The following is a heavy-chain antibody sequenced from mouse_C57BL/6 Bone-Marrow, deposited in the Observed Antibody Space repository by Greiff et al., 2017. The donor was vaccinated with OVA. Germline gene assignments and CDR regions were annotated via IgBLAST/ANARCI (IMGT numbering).Heavy chain of an antibody. V-gene: IGHV1-42*01. CDR1: GYSFTGYY. D-gene: IGHD3-2*02. CDR2: INPSTGGT. Sequence: VQLQQSGPELVKPGASVKISCKASGYSFTGYYMNWVKQSPEKSLEWIGEINPSTGGTTYNQKFKAKATLTVDKSSSTAYMQLKSLTSEDSAVYYCARLDSSGYYAMDYWGQGTSVTVSS. J-gene: IGHJ4*01. CDR3: ARLDSSGYYAMDY.